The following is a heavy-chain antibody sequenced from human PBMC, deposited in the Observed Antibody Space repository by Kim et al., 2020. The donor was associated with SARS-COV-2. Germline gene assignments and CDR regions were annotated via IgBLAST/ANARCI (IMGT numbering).Heavy chain of an antibody. Sequence: GNTNYAQKLQGRVTMTTDTSTSTAYMELRSLRSDDTAVYYCAREGVGPDYWGQGTLVTVSS. V-gene: IGHV1-18*01. J-gene: IGHJ4*02. D-gene: IGHD1-26*01. CDR2: GNT. CDR3: AREGVGPDY.